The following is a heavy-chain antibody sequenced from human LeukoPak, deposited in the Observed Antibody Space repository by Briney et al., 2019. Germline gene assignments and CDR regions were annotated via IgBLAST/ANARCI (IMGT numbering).Heavy chain of an antibody. J-gene: IGHJ4*02. CDR2: INRRGST. CDR1: GGSFRGYY. V-gene: IGHV4-34*01. D-gene: IGHD2-21*02. CDR3: ARVGNCGGDCYPFDS. Sequence: PSETLSLTCAIYGGSFRGYYWSWIRQPPGKGLEWIGEINRRGSTNYNPSLKSRITISVDTSKNHLSLELSSVTAADTAIYYCARVGNCGGDCYPFDSWGQGTLITISS.